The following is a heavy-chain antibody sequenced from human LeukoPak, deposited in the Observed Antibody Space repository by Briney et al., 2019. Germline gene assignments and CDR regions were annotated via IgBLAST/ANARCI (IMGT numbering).Heavy chain of an antibody. J-gene: IGHJ4*02. D-gene: IGHD3-3*01. CDR2: INPNSGGT. CDR1: GYTFTGYY. CDR3: ARAHYDFWSGYYTGRNFDY. Sequence: GSVKVSCKASGYTFTGYYMHWVRQAPGQGLEWMGWINPNSGGTNYAQKFQGRVTMTRDTSISTAYMELSGLRSDDTAVYYCARAHYDFWSGYYTGRNFDYWGQGTLVTVSS. V-gene: IGHV1-2*02.